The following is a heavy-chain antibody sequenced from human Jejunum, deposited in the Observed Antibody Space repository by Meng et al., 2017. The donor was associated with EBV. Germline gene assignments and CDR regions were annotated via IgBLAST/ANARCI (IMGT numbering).Heavy chain of an antibody. J-gene: IGHJ4*02. CDR1: GGSISSSSNY. Sequence: QLQLQVAGPGLGKPWETRSRTCTVSGGSISSSSNYWGWIRQPPGKGLEWIGTYYNSGSTYYNPSLKSRVTISVDTSKDQFSLKLISVTAADTAAYYCARQGPSGRTFDYWGQGTLVTVSS. CDR3: ARQGPSGRTFDY. V-gene: IGHV4-39*01. CDR2: YYNSGST. D-gene: IGHD1-26*01.